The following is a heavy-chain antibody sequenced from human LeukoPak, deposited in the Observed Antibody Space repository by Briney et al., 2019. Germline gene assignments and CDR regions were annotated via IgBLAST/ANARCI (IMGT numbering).Heavy chain of an antibody. CDR3: ARVTAGSTPPYYFDA. CDR2: ISSSSDRYI. J-gene: IGHJ4*02. Sequence: GGSLRLSCAASGFTFSSYSMNWVRQAPGRGLEWVSSISSSSDRYIFYADSVKGRFTVSRDNVWNSLFLQMNNLRPEDTAVYYCARVTAGSTPPYYFDAWGQGTLVTVSS. CDR1: GFTFSSYS. V-gene: IGHV3-21*01.